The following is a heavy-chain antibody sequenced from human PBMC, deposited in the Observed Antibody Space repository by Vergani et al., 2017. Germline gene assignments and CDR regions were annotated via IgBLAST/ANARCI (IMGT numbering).Heavy chain of an antibody. Sequence: QVQLQQWGAGLLKPSETLSLTCAVYGGSFSDYYWSWIRQPPGKGLEWIGEINHSGSTNYNPSLKSRVTISVDTSKNQFSLKLSSVTAADTAVYYCARHGLRGFIQGAPFESWGQGTLVTVSS. CDR1: GGSFSDYY. CDR3: ARHGLRGFIQGAPFES. J-gene: IGHJ4*02. V-gene: IGHV4-34*01. CDR2: INHSGST. D-gene: IGHD3-16*01.